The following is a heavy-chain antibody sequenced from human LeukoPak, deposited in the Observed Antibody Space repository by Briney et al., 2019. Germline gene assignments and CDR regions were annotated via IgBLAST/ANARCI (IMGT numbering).Heavy chain of an antibody. V-gene: IGHV3-48*02. Sequence: GGSLRLSCAASGFTFSSYSMNWVRQAPGKGLEWVSYISGSDNTIYYADSVKGRFTISRDNARNSLCLQMNSLRDEDTAGYYCARVHRGHSFRRLDYSGQGTLVTVSS. J-gene: IGHJ4*02. D-gene: IGHD5-12*01. CDR3: ARVHRGHSFRRLDY. CDR2: ISGSDNTI. CDR1: GFTFSSYS.